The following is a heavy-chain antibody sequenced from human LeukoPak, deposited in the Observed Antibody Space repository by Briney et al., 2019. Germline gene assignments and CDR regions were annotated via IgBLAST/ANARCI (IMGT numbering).Heavy chain of an antibody. CDR1: GFTFSSYA. CDR2: ISGSGGST. J-gene: IGHJ3*02. V-gene: IGHV3-23*01. CDR3: AKDGRDSGWSADAFDI. Sequence: PGGSLRLSCAASGFTFSSYAMSWVRQAPGKGLEWVSAISGSGGSTYYADSVKGRFTISRDNSKNTLYLQMNSLRAEDTAVYYCAKDGRDSGWSADAFDIWGQGTMVTVSS. D-gene: IGHD6-19*01.